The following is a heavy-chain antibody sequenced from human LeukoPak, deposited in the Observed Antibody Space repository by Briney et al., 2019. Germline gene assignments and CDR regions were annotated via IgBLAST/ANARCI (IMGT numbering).Heavy chain of an antibody. CDR1: GFTFSNAW. V-gene: IGHV3-15*01. D-gene: IGHD3-22*01. CDR2: IKSKTDGGTT. CDR3: TTWYYYDSGGSSYYFDY. Sequence: PGWSLRLSCAASGFTFSNAWMSWVRQAPGKGLEWVGRIKSKTDGGTTDYAAPVKGRFTISRDDSKNTLYLQMNSLKTEDTAVYYCTTWYYYDSGGSSYYFDYWGQGTLVTVSS. J-gene: IGHJ4*02.